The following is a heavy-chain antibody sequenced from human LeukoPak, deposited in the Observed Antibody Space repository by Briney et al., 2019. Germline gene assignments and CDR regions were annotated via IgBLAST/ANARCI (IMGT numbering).Heavy chain of an antibody. V-gene: IGHV1-46*01. CDR3: ARAYVVAAAGNRTRKSRNWFDP. D-gene: IGHD6-13*01. J-gene: IGHJ5*02. CDR2: INPSGGST. Sequence: GASVKVSCKASGYTFTSYYMHWVRQAPGQGLEWMGIINPSGGSTSYAQKFQGRVTMTRDTSTSTVYMELSSLRSEDTAVYYCARAYVVAAAGNRTRKSRNWFDPWGQGTLVTVSS. CDR1: GYTFTSYY.